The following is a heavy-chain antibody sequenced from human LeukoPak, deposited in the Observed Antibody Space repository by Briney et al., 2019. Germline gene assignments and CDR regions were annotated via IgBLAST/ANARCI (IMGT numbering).Heavy chain of an antibody. V-gene: IGHV1-46*01. CDR2: INPSGGST. CDR3: ARELAERGDAFDI. CDR1: GYTFISYY. D-gene: IGHD1-1*01. Sequence: GASVKVSCKASGYTFISYYMHWVRQAPGQGLEWMGIINPSGGSTSYAQKFQGRVTMTRDTSTSTVYMELSSLRSEDTAVYYCARELAERGDAFDIWGQGTMVTVSS. J-gene: IGHJ3*02.